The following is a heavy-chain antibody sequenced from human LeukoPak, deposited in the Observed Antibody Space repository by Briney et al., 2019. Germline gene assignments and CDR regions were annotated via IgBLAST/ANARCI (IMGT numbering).Heavy chain of an antibody. Sequence: GGSLRLSCAASGFTFSSYAMHWVRQAPGKGLEWVAVISYDGSNKYYADSVKGRFTISRDNSKNTLYLQMNSLRAEDTAVYYCARGSGYDSGDAFDIWGQGTMVTVSS. CDR2: ISYDGSNK. J-gene: IGHJ3*02. CDR1: GFTFSSYA. CDR3: ARGSGYDSGDAFDI. D-gene: IGHD5-12*01. V-gene: IGHV3-30-3*01.